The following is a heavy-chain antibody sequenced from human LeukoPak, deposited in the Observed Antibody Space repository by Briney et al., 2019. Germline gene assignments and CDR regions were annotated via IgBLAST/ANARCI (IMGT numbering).Heavy chain of an antibody. Sequence: GGSLRLSCAASGFTFDDYAMHWVRHAPGKGLEWVSGISWNSVSIGYADSVKGRFTISRDNAKNSLYLQMNSLRTEDTALYYCATGDSSGWDYFDYWGQGTLVTVSS. V-gene: IGHV3-9*01. CDR3: ATGDSSGWDYFDY. CDR1: GFTFDDYA. D-gene: IGHD3-22*01. J-gene: IGHJ4*02. CDR2: ISWNSVSI.